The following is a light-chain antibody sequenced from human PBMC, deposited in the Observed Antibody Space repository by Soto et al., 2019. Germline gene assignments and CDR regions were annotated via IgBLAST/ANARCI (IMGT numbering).Light chain of an antibody. CDR3: SSYTSSILV. Sequence: QSVLTQPASVSGSPGQSITISCTGTNSDVGGYNYVSWYQQYPGKAPKLMIYEVSNRPSGVSNRFSGSKSGNTASLTISGLRAEDEADYYCSSYTSSILVFGGGTKLTVL. CDR2: EVS. J-gene: IGLJ3*02. CDR1: NSDVGGYNY. V-gene: IGLV2-14*01.